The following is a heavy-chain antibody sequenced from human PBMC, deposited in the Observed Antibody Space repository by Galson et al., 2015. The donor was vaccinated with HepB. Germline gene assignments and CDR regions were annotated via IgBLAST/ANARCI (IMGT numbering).Heavy chain of an antibody. CDR1: GGTFSSYA. J-gene: IGHJ6*03. D-gene: IGHD6-13*01. CDR3: ARGGSISSWLGYYYYYYMDV. Sequence: SVKVSCKASGGTFSSYAISWVRQAPGQGLEWMGGIIPILGIANYAQKFQGRVTITADKSTSTAYMELSSLRSEDTAVYYCARGGSISSWLGYYYYYYMDVWGKGTTVTVSS. CDR2: IIPILGIA. V-gene: IGHV1-69*10.